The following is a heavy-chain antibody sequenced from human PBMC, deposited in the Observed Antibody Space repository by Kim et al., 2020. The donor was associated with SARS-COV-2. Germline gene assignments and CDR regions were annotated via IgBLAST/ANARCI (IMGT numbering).Heavy chain of an antibody. CDR3: ARAVWFRQLLPRYYFDY. Sequence: ASVKVSCKASGYTFTSYDINWVRQATGQGLEWMGWMNPNSGNTGYAQKFQGRVTMTRNTSISTAYMELSSLRSEDTAVYYCARAVWFRQLLPRYYFDYWGQRTLVTVSS. D-gene: IGHD3-10*01. CDR2: MNPNSGNT. V-gene: IGHV1-8*01. J-gene: IGHJ4*02. CDR1: GYTFTSYD.